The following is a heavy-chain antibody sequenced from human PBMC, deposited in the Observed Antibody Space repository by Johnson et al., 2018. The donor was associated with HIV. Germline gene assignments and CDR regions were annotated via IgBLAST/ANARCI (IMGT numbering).Heavy chain of an antibody. CDR3: AKDGGRWSYSFDV. CDR2: IYSDGST. D-gene: IGHD3-16*01. V-gene: IGHV3-66*01. CDR1: GFTVSSNY. Sequence: VQLVESGGGLVQPGGSLRLSCAASGFTVSSNYMSWVRQAPGKGLEWVSLIYSDGSTYYADSVKGRFTISRDNSKNMVYLQMNSLRAEDTAVYYCAKDGGRWSYSFDVWGQGTMVSVSS. J-gene: IGHJ3*01.